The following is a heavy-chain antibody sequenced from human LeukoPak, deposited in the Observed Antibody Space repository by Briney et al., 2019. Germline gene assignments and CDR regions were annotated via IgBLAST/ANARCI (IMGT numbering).Heavy chain of an antibody. CDR3: ANGTSEYSSGCPTGTL. Sequence: GGSLRLSCAASGFTFSNYAMVWVRQAPGKGREGGSALSGPGGTKYYADSVKGRFTISRDNSKNWLYPQINSLRGEDTAVYSCANGTSEYSSGCPTGTLWGQGTLVPVSS. CDR2: LSGPGGTK. CDR1: GFTFSNYA. J-gene: IGHJ1*01. V-gene: IGHV3-23*01. D-gene: IGHD6-19*01.